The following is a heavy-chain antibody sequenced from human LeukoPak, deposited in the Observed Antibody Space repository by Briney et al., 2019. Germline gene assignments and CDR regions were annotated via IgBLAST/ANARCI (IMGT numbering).Heavy chain of an antibody. CDR2: ISSSSSTM. CDR1: GFTFSSYG. Sequence: PGGSLRLSCAASGFTFSSYGMVWVRQAPGKGLEWISYISSSSSTMYYADSVKGRFTISRDNAKNSLYLQMNSLGAEDTAVYFCARHRLLWFGESDFDYWGQGTLVTVSS. D-gene: IGHD3-10*01. J-gene: IGHJ4*02. CDR3: ARHRLLWFGESDFDY. V-gene: IGHV3-48*01.